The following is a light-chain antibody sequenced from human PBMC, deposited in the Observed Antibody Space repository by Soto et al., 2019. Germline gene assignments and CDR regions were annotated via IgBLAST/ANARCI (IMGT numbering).Light chain of an antibody. CDR1: QSVSSY. CDR3: QQYHNWPIT. Sequence: EIVLTQSPATLSLSPGERATLSCRASQSVSSYLAWYQQKPGQAPRLLIYGASNRATGIPDRFSGSGSETDFTLTISRLEPEDFAVYYCQQYHNWPITFGQGTRLEIK. CDR2: GAS. V-gene: IGKV3-11*01. J-gene: IGKJ5*01.